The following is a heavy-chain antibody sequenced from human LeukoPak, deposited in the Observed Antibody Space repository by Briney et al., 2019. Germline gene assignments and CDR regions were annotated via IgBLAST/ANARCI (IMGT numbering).Heavy chain of an antibody. CDR1: GFTFDDYA. Sequence: PGGSLRLSCAASGFTFDDYAMHWVRQAPGKGLEWVSGISWNSGSIGYADSVKGRFTISRDNAKNSLYLQMNSLRAEDTAVYYCARGAGNDPWGQGTLVTVSS. V-gene: IGHV3-9*01. D-gene: IGHD6-13*01. CDR2: ISWNSGSI. J-gene: IGHJ5*02. CDR3: ARGAGNDP.